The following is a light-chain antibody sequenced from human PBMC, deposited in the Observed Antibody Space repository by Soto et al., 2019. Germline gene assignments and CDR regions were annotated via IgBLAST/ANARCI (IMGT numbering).Light chain of an antibody. CDR3: QSYDSSLSSYVV. J-gene: IGLJ2*01. CDR2: GNS. Sequence: VLTQPPSVSGAPGQRVTISCTGSSSNIGAGYDVHWYQQLPGTAPKLLIYGNSNRPSGVPDRFSGSKSGTSASLAITGLQAEDEADYYCQSYDSSLSSYVVFGGGTKLTVL. V-gene: IGLV1-40*01. CDR1: SSNIGAGYD.